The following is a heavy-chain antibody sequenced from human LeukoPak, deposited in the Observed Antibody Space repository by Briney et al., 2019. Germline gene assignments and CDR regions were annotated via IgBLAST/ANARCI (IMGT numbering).Heavy chain of an antibody. CDR1: GFTFSSYW. V-gene: IGHV3-74*01. CDR3: ARGPNSNWSGLDF. CDR2: ISPTGSTT. Sequence: GGSLRLSCAGSGFTFSSYWLHWVRHAPGKGLVWVSRISPTGSTTSYADSVKGRFTVSRDNAKNTLYLQVNNLRAEDTAVYYCARGPNSNWSGLDFWGQGTLLTVSS. D-gene: IGHD6-6*01. J-gene: IGHJ4*02.